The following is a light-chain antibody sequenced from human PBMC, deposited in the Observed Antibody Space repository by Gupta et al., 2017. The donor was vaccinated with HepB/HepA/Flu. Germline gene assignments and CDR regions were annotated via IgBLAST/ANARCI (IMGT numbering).Light chain of an antibody. V-gene: IGLV1-44*01. CDR1: SSNIGANG. CDR2: NTY. CDR3: ASWDATPNGPV. J-gene: IGLJ3*02. Sequence: QSVLTQPASASRTPGQGLSISCSGTSSNIGANGVNWYRQYPGTAPNLLIYNTYLRPSEVPDRFSASTSGTSASPAISGLPSDDAAEFHCASWDATPNGPVFGGGTKLTVL.